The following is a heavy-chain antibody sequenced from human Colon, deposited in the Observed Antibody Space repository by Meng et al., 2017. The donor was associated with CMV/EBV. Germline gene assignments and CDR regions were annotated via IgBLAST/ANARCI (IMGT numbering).Heavy chain of an antibody. CDR2: IKEDGTGQ. D-gene: IGHD2-21*01. J-gene: IGHJ6*02. CDR3: VRYANSQYGMDV. V-gene: IGHV3-7*01. Sequence: GESLKISCAASGFTFTTFWMTWVRQAPGKGLEWVANIKEDGTGQWYVDSVKGRFITSRDDAKKSVYLQMNSLRAEDTAVYYCVRYANSQYGMDVWGQGTTVTVSS. CDR1: GFTFTTFW.